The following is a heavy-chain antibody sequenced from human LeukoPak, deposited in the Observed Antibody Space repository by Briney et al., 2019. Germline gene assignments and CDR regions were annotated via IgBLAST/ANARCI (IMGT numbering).Heavy chain of an antibody. D-gene: IGHD5-24*01. CDR3: ASLVGGATQY. Sequence: PGGSLRLSCAASGFTFSSYSMNWVRQAPGKGLEYVSAITGDGGGTYYANSVKGRFIMSRDNSKSTLYLQMGGLRAEDMAVYYCASLVGGATQYWGQGTLVTVSS. CDR2: ITGDGGGT. J-gene: IGHJ4*02. V-gene: IGHV3-64*01. CDR1: GFTFSSYS.